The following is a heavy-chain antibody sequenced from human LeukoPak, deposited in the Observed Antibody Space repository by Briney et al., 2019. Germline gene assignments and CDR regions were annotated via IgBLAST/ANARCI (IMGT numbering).Heavy chain of an antibody. J-gene: IGHJ3*02. CDR2: IYYSGST. Sequence: PPETLSLTCTVSGGSISSYYWSWIRQPPGKGLEWIGYIYYSGSTNYNPSLKSRVTISVDTSKNQFSPKLSSVTAADTAVYYCARAVAGAYDAFDIWGQGTMVTVSS. CDR1: GGSISSYY. CDR3: ARAVAGAYDAFDI. D-gene: IGHD6-19*01. V-gene: IGHV4-59*01.